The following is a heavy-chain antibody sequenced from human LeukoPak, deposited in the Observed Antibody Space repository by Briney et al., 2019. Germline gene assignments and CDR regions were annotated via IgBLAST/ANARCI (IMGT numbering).Heavy chain of an antibody. Sequence: PGGSLRLSCAASGFTFSHFGMHWIRQAPGKGLEWVAVIFYNGGNKYYGDSVKGRFTISRDNSKNTHDLQMNSQRAEDTGVYYCARDRGGTYTVGGAFDVWGQGILVTVSS. D-gene: IGHD1-26*01. CDR3: ARDRGGTYTVGGAFDV. J-gene: IGHJ3*01. CDR2: IFYNGGNK. V-gene: IGHV3-33*01. CDR1: GFTFSHFG.